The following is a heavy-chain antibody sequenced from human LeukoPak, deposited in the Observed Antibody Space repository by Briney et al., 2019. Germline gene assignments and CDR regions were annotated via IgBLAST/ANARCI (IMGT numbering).Heavy chain of an antibody. CDR3: AKDLRDGCNRPGDYFDY. CDR1: GFTFDNYA. J-gene: IGHJ4*02. V-gene: IGHV3-9*01. D-gene: IGHD5-24*01. CDR2: ISWNSGSI. Sequence: PGRSLRLSCAASGFTFDNYAMHWVRQAPGKGLEWVSGISWNSGSIGYADSVKGRFTISRDNAKNSLYLQMNSLRAEDTALYYCAKDLRDGCNRPGDYFDYWGQGTLVTVSS.